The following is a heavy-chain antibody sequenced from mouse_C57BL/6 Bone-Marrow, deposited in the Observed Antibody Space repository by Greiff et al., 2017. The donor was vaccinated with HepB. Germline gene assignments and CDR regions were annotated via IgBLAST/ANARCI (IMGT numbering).Heavy chain of an antibody. CDR1: GYSITSGYY. V-gene: IGHV3-6*01. D-gene: IGHD5-1*01. CDR2: ISYDGSN. J-gene: IGHJ4*01. Sequence: EVKVEESGPGLVKPSQSLSLTCSVTGYSITSGYYWNWIRQFPGNKLEWMGYISYDGSNNYNPSLKNRISITRDTSKNQFFLKLNSVTTEDTATYYCARERLYLYAMDYWGQGTSVTVSS. CDR3: ARERLYLYAMDY.